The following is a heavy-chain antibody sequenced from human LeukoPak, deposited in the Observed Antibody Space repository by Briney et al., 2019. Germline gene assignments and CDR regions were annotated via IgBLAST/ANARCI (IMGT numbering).Heavy chain of an antibody. CDR1: GFTFSTSA. Sequence: PGGSLRLSCATSGFTFSTSAMSWVRQGPGKGLAWVSTISGSGGGTDYADSVKGRFTISRDNSNNTLYLQMNSLRAEDTAVFYCANLFYSSGMYHFDYWGQGTLVTVSS. CDR2: ISGSGGGT. D-gene: IGHD3-10*01. J-gene: IGHJ4*02. CDR3: ANLFYSSGMYHFDY. V-gene: IGHV3-23*01.